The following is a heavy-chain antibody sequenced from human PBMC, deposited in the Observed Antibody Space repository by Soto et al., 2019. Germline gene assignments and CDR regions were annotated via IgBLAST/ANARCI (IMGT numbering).Heavy chain of an antibody. CDR3: AREEGSCSGGSCSYYFDY. V-gene: IGHV4-59*01. D-gene: IGHD2-15*01. J-gene: IGHJ4*02. Sequence: SETLSLTCTVSGGSISSYYWSWIRQPPGKGLEWIGYIYYSGSTNYNPSLKSRVTISVDTSKNQFSLKLSSVTAADTAVYYCAREEGSCSGGSCSYYFDYWGQGTLVTVSS. CDR1: GGSISSYY. CDR2: IYYSGST.